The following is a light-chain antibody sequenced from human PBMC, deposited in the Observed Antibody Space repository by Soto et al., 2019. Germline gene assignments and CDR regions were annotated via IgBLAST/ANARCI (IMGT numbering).Light chain of an antibody. J-gene: IGKJ1*01. CDR1: QSIRSNY. Sequence: EIVLTQSPRTVSLSPGERATLSCRASQSIRSNYVAWYQQKPGQGPRLLIYGASSRATGIPDRFSGSGSGTDFTLIISRLEPEDFAMYYCQQYGSSPRTFGQGTKVDI. CDR2: GAS. CDR3: QQYGSSPRT. V-gene: IGKV3-20*01.